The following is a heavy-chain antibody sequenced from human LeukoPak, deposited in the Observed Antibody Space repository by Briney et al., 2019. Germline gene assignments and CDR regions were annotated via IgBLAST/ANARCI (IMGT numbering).Heavy chain of an antibody. D-gene: IGHD1-26*01. CDR3: ARVPTWEPLSLYYFDY. Sequence: GGSLRLSCAASGFTFSSYAMHWVRQAPGKGLEWVAVISYDGSNKYYADSVKGRFTISRDNSRNTLYLQMNSLRAEDTAVYYCARVPTWEPLSLYYFDYWGQGTLVTVSS. J-gene: IGHJ4*02. CDR2: ISYDGSNK. V-gene: IGHV3-30-3*01. CDR1: GFTFSSYA.